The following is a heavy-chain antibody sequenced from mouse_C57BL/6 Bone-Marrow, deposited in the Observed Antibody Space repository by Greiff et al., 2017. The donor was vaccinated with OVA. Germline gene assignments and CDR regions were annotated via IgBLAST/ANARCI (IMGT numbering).Heavy chain of an antibody. V-gene: IGHV14-3*01. CDR3: AGWLPWDYYAMDY. CDR2: IDPANGNT. J-gene: IGHJ4*01. CDR1: GFNIKNTY. Sequence: EVQLVESVAELVRPGASVKLSCTASGFNIKNTYMHWVKQRPEQGLEWIGRIDPANGNTKYAPKFQGKATITADTSSNTAYLQLSSLTSEDTAIYYCAGWLPWDYYAMDYWGQGTSVTVSS. D-gene: IGHD2-2*01.